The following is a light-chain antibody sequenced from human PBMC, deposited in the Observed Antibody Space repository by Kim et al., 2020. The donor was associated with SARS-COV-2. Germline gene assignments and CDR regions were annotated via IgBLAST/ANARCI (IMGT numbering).Light chain of an antibody. CDR1: SSDVGNYNL. CDR3: CSYARSVV. J-gene: IGLJ2*01. CDR2: EVS. Sequence: SELTQPASVSGSPGQSITISCTGTSSDVGNYNLVSWYQQHPGKAPKLMIYEVSKRPSGVSNRFSGSKSGNTASLTISGLQAEDEADYYCCSYARSVVFGGGTQLTVL. V-gene: IGLV2-23*02.